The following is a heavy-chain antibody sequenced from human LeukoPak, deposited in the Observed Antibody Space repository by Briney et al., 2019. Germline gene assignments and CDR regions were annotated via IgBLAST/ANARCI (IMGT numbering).Heavy chain of an antibody. D-gene: IGHD5-18*01. J-gene: IGHJ5*02. CDR3: AGWRDTAMVRAQRFDP. V-gene: IGHV4-39*01. CDR2: IYYSGST. CDR1: GGSISSSSYY. Sequence: SGTLSLTCTVSGGSISSSSYYWGWIRQPPGKGLEWIGSIYYSGSTYYNPSLKSRVTISVDTSKNQFSLKLSSVTAADTAVYYRAGWRDTAMVRAQRFDPWGQGTLVTVSS.